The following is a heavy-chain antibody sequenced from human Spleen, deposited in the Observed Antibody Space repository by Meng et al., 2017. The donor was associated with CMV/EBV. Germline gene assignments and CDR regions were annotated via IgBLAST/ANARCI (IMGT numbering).Heavy chain of an antibody. V-gene: IGHV3-30*02. J-gene: IGHJ4*02. CDR1: GFTFSSYG. CDR3: AKDLLLFGGPNAYLDY. Sequence: GESLKISCAASGFTFSSYGMHWVRQAPGKGLEWVAFIRHDGTNKFYGDSVKGRFTISRDNSKNTVYLQMNSLRPEETAVYYCAKDLLLFGGPNAYLDYWGQGTLVTVSS. D-gene: IGHD3-16*01. CDR2: IRHDGTNK.